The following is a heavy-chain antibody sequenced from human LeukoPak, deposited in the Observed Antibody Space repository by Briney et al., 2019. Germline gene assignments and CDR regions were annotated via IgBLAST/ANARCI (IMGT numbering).Heavy chain of an antibody. D-gene: IGHD4-11*01. CDR3: ARGVPYSNYAHDDYYYYMDV. Sequence: VASVKVSXKASGGTFSSYAISWVRQAPGQGLEWMGGIIPIFGTANYAQKFQGRVTITTDESTSTAYMELSSLRSEDTAVYYCARGVPYSNYAHDDYYYYMDVWGKGTTVTVSS. CDR2: IIPIFGTA. CDR1: GGTFSSYA. V-gene: IGHV1-69*05. J-gene: IGHJ6*03.